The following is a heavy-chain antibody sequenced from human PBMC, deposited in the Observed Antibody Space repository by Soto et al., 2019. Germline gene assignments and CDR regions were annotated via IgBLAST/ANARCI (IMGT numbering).Heavy chain of an antibody. Sequence: KTSETLSLTCTVSGGSISSSSYYWGWIRQPPGKGLEWIGSIYYSGSTYYNPSLKSRVTISVDTSKNQFSLKLSSVTAADTAVYYCARRPPRFLGAFDYWGQGTLVTVSS. CDR1: GGSISSSSYY. CDR3: ARRPPRFLGAFDY. J-gene: IGHJ4*02. D-gene: IGHD3-3*01. V-gene: IGHV4-39*01. CDR2: IYYSGST.